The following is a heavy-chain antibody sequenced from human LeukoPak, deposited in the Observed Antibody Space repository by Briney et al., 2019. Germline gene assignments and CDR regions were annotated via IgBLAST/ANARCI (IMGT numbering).Heavy chain of an antibody. Sequence: SETLSLTCTVSGGSISSGDYYWSWIRQPPGKGLEWIGYIYYSGSTYYSPSLKSRVTISVDTSKNQFSLKLSSVTAADTAVYYCARDLWVHYYYYYMDVWGKGTTVTVSS. J-gene: IGHJ6*03. CDR1: GGSISSGDYY. CDR3: ARDLWVHYYYYYMDV. V-gene: IGHV4-30-4*08. D-gene: IGHD1-1*01. CDR2: IYYSGST.